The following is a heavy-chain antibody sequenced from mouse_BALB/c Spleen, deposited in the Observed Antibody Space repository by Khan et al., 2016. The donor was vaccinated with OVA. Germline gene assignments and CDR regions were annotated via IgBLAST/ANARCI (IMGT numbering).Heavy chain of an antibody. CDR3: ARLLPSYFDY. J-gene: IGHJ2*01. V-gene: IGHV5-6*01. CDR2: ISSSSSYT. D-gene: IGHD1-1*01. Sequence: EVELVESGGDLVKPGGSLKLSCAASGFPFSSYGMSWVRQTPDKRLEWVATISSSSSYTYYPDSVKGRFTISRDNAKHTLYLQMSSLKSEDTAMYYCARLLPSYFDYWGQGTTLTVSS. CDR1: GFPFSSYG.